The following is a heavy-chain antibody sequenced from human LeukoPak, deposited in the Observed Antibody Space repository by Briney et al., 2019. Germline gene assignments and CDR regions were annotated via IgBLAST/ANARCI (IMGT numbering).Heavy chain of an antibody. D-gene: IGHD6-19*01. V-gene: IGHV1-2*02. J-gene: IGHJ4*02. CDR3: ARLDSSGWTHFDY. CDR2: INPNTGVT. CDR1: GYTFTDYY. Sequence: ASVKVSCKGSGYTFTDYYIHWVRQAPGQGLEWMGWINPNTGVTNYAQRFQGRVTMTRDTSMSTAYMELSRLRSDDTAVYYCARLDSSGWTHFDYWGQGTLVTVSS.